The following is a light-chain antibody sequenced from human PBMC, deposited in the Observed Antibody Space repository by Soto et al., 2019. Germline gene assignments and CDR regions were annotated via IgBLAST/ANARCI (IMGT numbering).Light chain of an antibody. CDR3: QQSYSTPRT. CDR2: GAS. J-gene: IGKJ1*01. V-gene: IGKV3-20*01. Sequence: ELVLTQSPGTLSLSPGERATLSCRASQSVSSNFLAWYQEKPGQAPRLLIYGASSRATGIPDRFSGSGSGTDFTLTISSLQPEDFATYYCQQSYSTPRTFGQGTKVDIK. CDR1: QSVSSNF.